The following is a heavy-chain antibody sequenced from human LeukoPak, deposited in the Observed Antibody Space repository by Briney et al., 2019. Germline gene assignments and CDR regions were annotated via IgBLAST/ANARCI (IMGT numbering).Heavy chain of an antibody. CDR1: GFTFSDYY. Sequence: GGSLRLSCAASGFTFSDYYMSWIRQAPGKGLEWVSYINRSGTTIYYADSVKGRFTVSRDDSKNTLYLQMNSLRGDDTAVYYCAKDGTSYYYIYYWGQGTLVTVSS. D-gene: IGHD2/OR15-2a*01. J-gene: IGHJ4*02. V-gene: IGHV3-11*04. CDR3: AKDGTSYYYIYY. CDR2: INRSGTTI.